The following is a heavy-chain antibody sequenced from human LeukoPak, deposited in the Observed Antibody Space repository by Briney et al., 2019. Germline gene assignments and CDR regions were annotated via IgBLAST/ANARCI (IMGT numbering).Heavy chain of an antibody. CDR3: ARSPPYGVPDY. Sequence: GGSLRLSCAASGFTFSSYGMHWVRQAPGKGLEWVAVISYDGSNKYYADSVKGRFTISGDNSKNTLYLQMNSLRAEDTAVYYCARSPPYGVPDYWGQGTLVTVSS. CDR1: GFTFSSYG. J-gene: IGHJ4*02. CDR2: ISYDGSNK. D-gene: IGHD4-17*01. V-gene: IGHV3-30*03.